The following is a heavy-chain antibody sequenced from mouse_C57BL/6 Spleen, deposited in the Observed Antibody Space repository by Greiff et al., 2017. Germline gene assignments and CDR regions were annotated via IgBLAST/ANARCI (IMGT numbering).Heavy chain of an antibody. Sequence: EVKLVESGPGLVKPSQSLSLTCSVTGYSITSGYYWNWIRQFPGNKLEWMGYISYDGSNNYNPSLKNRISITRDTSKNQFFLKLNSVTTEDTATYYCARERGSHWYFDVWGTGTTVTVSS. CDR1: GYSITSGYY. J-gene: IGHJ1*03. CDR3: ARERGSHWYFDV. V-gene: IGHV3-6*01. CDR2: ISYDGSN.